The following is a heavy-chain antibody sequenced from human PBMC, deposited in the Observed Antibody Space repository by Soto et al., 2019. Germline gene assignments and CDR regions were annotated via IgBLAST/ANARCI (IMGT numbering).Heavy chain of an antibody. D-gene: IGHD5-18*01. CDR1: GFTFSSYA. J-gene: IGHJ4*02. Sequence: EVQLLESGGGLVQPGGSLRLSCAASGFTFSSYAMSWVRQAPGKGLEWVSAISGSGGSTYYADSVKGRFTISRDNSKNPLYLQMNSLRAEDTAVYYCAKAGGGEGSYGLSEIYWGQGTLVTVSS. CDR2: ISGSGGST. V-gene: IGHV3-23*01. CDR3: AKAGGGEGSYGLSEIY.